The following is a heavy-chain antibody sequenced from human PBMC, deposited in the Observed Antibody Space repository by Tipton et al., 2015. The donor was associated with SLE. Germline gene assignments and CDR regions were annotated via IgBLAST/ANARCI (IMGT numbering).Heavy chain of an antibody. J-gene: IGHJ4*02. Sequence: TLSLTCTVSGGSISSSSYYWGWIRQPPGKGLEWIGSIYYSGSTYYNPTLKSRVTISVDTSKNQFSLKLSSVTAADTAVYYCARGVAGIAAAGQRTFDYWGQGTLVTVSS. V-gene: IGHV4-39*07. CDR3: ARGVAGIAAAGQRTFDY. D-gene: IGHD6-13*01. CDR2: IYYSGST. CDR1: GGSISSSSYY.